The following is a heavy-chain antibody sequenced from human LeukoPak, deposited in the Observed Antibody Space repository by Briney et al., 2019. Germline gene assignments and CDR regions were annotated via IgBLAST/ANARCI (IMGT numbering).Heavy chain of an antibody. CDR3: ARSSSGGSSPINWFDP. Sequence: GESLKISCKGSGYKFTNYWIAWVRQMPGKGLEWMGIIYAGGSDTRYGPSFEGQVTISVDKSISTAYLQWSSLKASDTAMYYCARSSSGGSSPINWFDPWGQGTLVTVSS. D-gene: IGHD2/OR15-2a*01. V-gene: IGHV5-51*01. CDR1: GYKFTNYW. CDR2: IYAGGSDT. J-gene: IGHJ5*02.